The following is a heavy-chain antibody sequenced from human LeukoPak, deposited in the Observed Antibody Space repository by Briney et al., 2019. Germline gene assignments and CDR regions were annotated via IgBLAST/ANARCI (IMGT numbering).Heavy chain of an antibody. Sequence: GGSLRLSCAASGFTFSSYAMSWVRQAPGKGLEWVSAISGSGGSTYYADSVKGRFTISRDNSKNTLYLQMNSLRAENTAVYYCARERGYCSSTSCYRLYYFDYWGQGTLVTVSS. CDR3: ARERGYCSSTSCYRLYYFDY. V-gene: IGHV3-23*01. D-gene: IGHD2-2*02. CDR2: ISGSGGST. J-gene: IGHJ4*02. CDR1: GFTFSSYA.